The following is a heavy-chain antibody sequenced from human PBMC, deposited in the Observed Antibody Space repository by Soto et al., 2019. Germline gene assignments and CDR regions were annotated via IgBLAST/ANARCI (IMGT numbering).Heavy chain of an antibody. D-gene: IGHD6-13*01. V-gene: IGHV1-3*01. CDR3: AGGGRPRGIAPLDY. Sequence: ASVKVSCKASGYTFTSYAMHWVRQAPGQRLEWMGWINAGNGNTKYSQKFQGRVTITKNTLYLQMNSLRAEDTAVYYCAGGGRPRGIAPLDYWGQGTLVTVSS. CDR1: GYTFTSYA. CDR2: INAGNGNT. J-gene: IGHJ4*02.